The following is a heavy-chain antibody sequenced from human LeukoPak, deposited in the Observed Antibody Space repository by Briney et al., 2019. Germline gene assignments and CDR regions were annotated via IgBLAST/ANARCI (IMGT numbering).Heavy chain of an antibody. V-gene: IGHV5-51*01. CDR1: GYSFTSYW. Sequence: GESLKISCKGSGYSFTSYWIGWVRQMPGKGLEWMGIIYPGDSDTRYNPSFQGQVTISADKSISTAYLQWSSLKASDTAMYYCARLLYDFWSGYQQTPPFDRWGQGTLVTVSS. J-gene: IGHJ5*02. CDR2: IYPGDSDT. D-gene: IGHD3-3*01. CDR3: ARLLYDFWSGYQQTPPFDR.